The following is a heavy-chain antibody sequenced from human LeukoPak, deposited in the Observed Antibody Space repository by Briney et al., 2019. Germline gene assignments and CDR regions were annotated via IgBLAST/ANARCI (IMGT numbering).Heavy chain of an antibody. CDR3: AHSRLAVAGATDFRH. J-gene: IGHJ1*01. D-gene: IGHD6-19*01. CDR2: IYWNDDK. Sequence: SGPTLVKPTQTLTLTCTFSGFSLTTDGVGVAWIRQPPGKALAWLALIYWNDDKFYSPSLKSSLTVTKDTRRNQAVLTMTDMDPVDTATYFCAHSRLAVAGATDFRHWGQGTLVLVSS. V-gene: IGHV2-5*01. CDR1: GFSLTTDGVG.